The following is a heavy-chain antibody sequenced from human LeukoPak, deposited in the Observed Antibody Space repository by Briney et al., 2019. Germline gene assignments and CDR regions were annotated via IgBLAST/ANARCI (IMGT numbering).Heavy chain of an antibody. CDR3: ARGRWFQLFDY. V-gene: IGHV4-34*01. Sequence: SETLSLTCAVYGGSLSGYYWSWIRQPPGKGLEWIGEINHSGSTNYNPSLKSRVSISVDTSKNQFSLKLSSVTAADTAVYYCARGRWFQLFDYWGQGTLVTDSS. J-gene: IGHJ4*02. D-gene: IGHD4-23*01. CDR1: GGSLSGYY. CDR2: INHSGST.